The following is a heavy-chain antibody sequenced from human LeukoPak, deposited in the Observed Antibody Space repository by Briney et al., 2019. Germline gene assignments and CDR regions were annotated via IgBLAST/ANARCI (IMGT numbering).Heavy chain of an antibody. Sequence: GGSLRLSCVASGFTLSNPWRSWVRQAPGKGLEWVGRIKTITDDGTTDYAAPVTGRFTISRDDSKNMLFLQMNTLKTEDTAVYYCTTPAFLGKSPYGLDVWGQGTTVTVSS. V-gene: IGHV3-15*01. D-gene: IGHD3-3*01. CDR1: GFTLSNPW. CDR3: TTPAFLGKSPYGLDV. CDR2: IKTITDDGTT. J-gene: IGHJ6*02.